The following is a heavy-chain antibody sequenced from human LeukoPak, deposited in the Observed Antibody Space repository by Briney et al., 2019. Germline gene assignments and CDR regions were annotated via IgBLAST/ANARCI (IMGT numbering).Heavy chain of an antibody. CDR2: VYYSGST. Sequence: SETLSLTCAVYGGSFSGYYWGWIRQPPGKGLEWIGSVYYSGSTYYNPSLKSRVTISVDTSKNQFSLKLSSVTAADTAVYYCARNADIAVASVKFDYWGQGTLVTVSS. V-gene: IGHV4-39*01. J-gene: IGHJ4*02. CDR1: GGSFSGYY. CDR3: ARNADIAVASVKFDY. D-gene: IGHD6-19*01.